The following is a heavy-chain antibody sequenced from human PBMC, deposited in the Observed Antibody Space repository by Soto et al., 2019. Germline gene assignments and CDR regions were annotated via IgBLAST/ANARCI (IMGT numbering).Heavy chain of an antibody. Sequence: QVQLVESGGGVVQPGRSLRLSCAASGFTFSSYPMDWVRQAPGKGLEWVAVISYDGTNEHYADSVKGRFTISRDNSKNTLYLQMNSLRAEDTAVYYCVRPCLYSSNPHYYYYGMDVWGQGTTVTVSS. CDR3: VRPCLYSSNPHYYYYGMDV. D-gene: IGHD6-13*01. CDR1: GFTFSSYP. CDR2: ISYDGTNE. J-gene: IGHJ6*02. V-gene: IGHV3-30-3*01.